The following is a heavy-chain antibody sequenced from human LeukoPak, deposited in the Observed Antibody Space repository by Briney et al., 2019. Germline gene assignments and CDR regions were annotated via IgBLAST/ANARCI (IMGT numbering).Heavy chain of an antibody. V-gene: IGHV3-48*03. Sequence: GGSLRLSCAASGFTFSSYEMSWVRQAPGKGLEWVSYISSSGSTIYYADSVKGRFTISRENANNSLYLQMNSLRAEDTAVYYCAELGITMIGGVWGKGTTVTISS. CDR2: ISSSGSTI. J-gene: IGHJ6*04. CDR3: AELGITMIGGV. CDR1: GFTFSSYE. D-gene: IGHD3-10*02.